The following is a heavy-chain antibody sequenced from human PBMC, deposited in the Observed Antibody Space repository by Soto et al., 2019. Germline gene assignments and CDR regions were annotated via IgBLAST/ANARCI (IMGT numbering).Heavy chain of an antibody. CDR3: AIGHIVVVTAIPRFDY. V-gene: IGHV1-18*01. D-gene: IGHD2-21*02. J-gene: IGHJ4*02. Sequence: GPVKVSCKASGYTFTSYGISWVRQAPGQGLEWMGWISAYNGNTNYAQKLQGRVTMTTDTSTSTAYMELRSLRSDDTAVYYCAIGHIVVVTAIPRFDYWGQGTLVTVSS. CDR1: GYTFTSYG. CDR2: ISAYNGNT.